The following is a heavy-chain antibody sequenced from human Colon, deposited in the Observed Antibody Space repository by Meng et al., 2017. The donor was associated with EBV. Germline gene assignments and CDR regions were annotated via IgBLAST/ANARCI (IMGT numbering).Heavy chain of an antibody. J-gene: IGHJ4*02. CDR2: IFHSGST. Sequence: QLSRQESGSGLGKPSQAPSLTCVVSGGSISSGVYSWTWIRQPPGKGLEWIGHIFHSGSTYSNPSLRSRVTISVDRSKNQFSLRLSSVTAADTAVYYCAREAQQSGYFDPWGPGTLVTVSS. CDR3: AREAQQSGYFDP. V-gene: IGHV4-30-2*01. D-gene: IGHD6-13*01. CDR1: GGSISSGVYS.